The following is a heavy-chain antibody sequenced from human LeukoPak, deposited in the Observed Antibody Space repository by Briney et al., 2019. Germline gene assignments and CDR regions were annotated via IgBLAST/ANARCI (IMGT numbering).Heavy chain of an antibody. V-gene: IGHV3-23*01. D-gene: IGHD5-18*01. J-gene: IGHJ4*02. CDR3: AKDPTLSNGYPYYFDY. Sequence: GGSLRLSCSGFGFTFRSFWMGWVRQAPGKGLEWVSTLSGTSDSTFYTDSVKGRFTISRDNSKNTLNLQMNSLRAGDTAIYYCAKDPTLSNGYPYYFDYWGQGTLVTVSS. CDR1: GFTFRSFW. CDR2: LSGTSDST.